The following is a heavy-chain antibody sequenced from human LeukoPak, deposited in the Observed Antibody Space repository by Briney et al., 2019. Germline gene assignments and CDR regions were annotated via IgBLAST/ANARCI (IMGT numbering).Heavy chain of an antibody. CDR2: ISWNSGNI. V-gene: IGHV3-9*01. J-gene: IGHJ6*03. CDR1: GFTFDDYA. D-gene: IGHD1-26*01. Sequence: PGGSLRLSCAASGFTFDDYAMHWVRQAPGKGLEWVSGISWNSGNIAYADSVQGRFTISRDNAKNSLYLEMSSLRAEDTALYYCTRVSDFYSYYYMDVWGKGTTVTVSS. CDR3: TRVSDFYSYYYMDV.